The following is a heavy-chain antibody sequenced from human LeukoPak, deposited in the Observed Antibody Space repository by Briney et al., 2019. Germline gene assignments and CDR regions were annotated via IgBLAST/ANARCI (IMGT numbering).Heavy chain of an antibody. CDR3: ARYWGPYDNSGAYFDY. V-gene: IGHV4-39*01. Sequence: SETLSLTCTVSGDSISSSSYYWVWLRQPLGKGLEWIATIHYTGSTYYSPSLKSRVTISVDTSKNQFSLKLSSVTAADTAMYYCARYWGPYDNSGAYFDYWGQGTLVTVSS. CDR1: GDSISSSSYY. D-gene: IGHD3-22*01. J-gene: IGHJ4*02. CDR2: IHYTGST.